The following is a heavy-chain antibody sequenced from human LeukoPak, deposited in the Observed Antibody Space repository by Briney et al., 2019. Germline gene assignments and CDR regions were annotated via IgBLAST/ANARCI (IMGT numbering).Heavy chain of an antibody. CDR2: INPSGGST. D-gene: IGHD1-26*01. J-gene: IGHJ4*02. Sequence: ASVKVSCKASGYTFTSYYMHWVRQAPGQGLEWMGIINPSGGSTSYAQKFQGRVTMTTGTSTSTAYMELRSLRSDDTAVYYCARATGATLRNLALYATGYVYWGQGTLVTVSS. CDR3: ARATGATLRNLALYATGYVY. CDR1: GYTFTSYY. V-gene: IGHV1-46*01.